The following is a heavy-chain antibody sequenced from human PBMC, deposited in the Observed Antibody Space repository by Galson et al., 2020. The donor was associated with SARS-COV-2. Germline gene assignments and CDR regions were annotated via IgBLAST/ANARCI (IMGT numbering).Heavy chain of an antibody. CDR3: VRRIRRQFDF. V-gene: IGHV3-48*03. CDR1: GFIFSNYE. Sequence: GESLKISCAASGFIFSNYEMNWVRQTPDKGLEWISTISPSGDHIWSSDSVKGRFTISRDNARNLVFLQVSSLRAEDTALYYCVRRIRRQFDFWGQGTLVTVAS. CDR2: ISPSGDHI. J-gene: IGHJ4*02.